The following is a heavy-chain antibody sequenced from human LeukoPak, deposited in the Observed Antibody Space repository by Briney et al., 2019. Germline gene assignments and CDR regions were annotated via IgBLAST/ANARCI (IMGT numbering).Heavy chain of an antibody. CDR2: INHSGST. V-gene: IGHV4-34*01. J-gene: IGHJ3*02. CDR3: ARNREQWLVRDAFDI. CDR1: GGSFSGYY. Sequence: KPSETLSLTCAVYGGSFSGYYWSWIRQPPGKGLEWIGEINHSGSTNYNPSLKSRVTISVDTSKNQFSLKLSSVTAADTAVYYCARNREQWLVRDAFDIWGQGTMVTVSS. D-gene: IGHD6-19*01.